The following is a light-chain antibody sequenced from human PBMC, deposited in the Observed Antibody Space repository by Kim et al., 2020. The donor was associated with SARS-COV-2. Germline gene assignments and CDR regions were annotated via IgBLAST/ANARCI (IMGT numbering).Light chain of an antibody. Sequence: SYELTQDPAVSVALGQTVRITCQGDSLRSYYATWYQQKPGQAPLLVIYGKDNRPSGIPDRFSGSYSGNTASLTITGAQAEDEGDFYCESRDSSGSVIFGGGTQLTVL. CDR3: ESRDSSGSVI. J-gene: IGLJ2*01. V-gene: IGLV3-19*01. CDR1: SLRSYY. CDR2: GKD.